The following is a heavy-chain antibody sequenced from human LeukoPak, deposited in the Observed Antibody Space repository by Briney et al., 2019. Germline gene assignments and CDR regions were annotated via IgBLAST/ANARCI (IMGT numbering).Heavy chain of an antibody. CDR1: GFTFSSHW. D-gene: IGHD5-18*01. CDR2: IKQDESEK. V-gene: IGHV3-7*01. CDR3: ARDGSGYSYGGIDAFDI. Sequence: GGSLRLSCAASGFTFSSHWMSWVRQAPGKGLAWVANIKQDESEKYYVDSVKGRFTISRDNAKNSVYLQMNSLRVEDTAVYYCARDGSGYSYGGIDAFDIWGQGTMVTVSS. J-gene: IGHJ3*02.